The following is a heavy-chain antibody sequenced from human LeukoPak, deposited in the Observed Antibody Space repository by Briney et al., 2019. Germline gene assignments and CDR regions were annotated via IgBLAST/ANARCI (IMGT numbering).Heavy chain of an antibody. V-gene: IGHV3-23*01. CDR1: GFTFSSYG. CDR2: ISPFGGST. D-gene: IGHD6-25*01. CDR3: ARDGTPIHGSGWVYMDV. J-gene: IGHJ6*04. Sequence: GGTLRLSCAASGFTFSSYGMSWVRQAPGKGLEWVSAISPFGGSTYYADSVKGRFTISRDTSKNTLYLQLNSLRAEDTAVYYCARDGTPIHGSGWVYMDVWGKGTTVTISS.